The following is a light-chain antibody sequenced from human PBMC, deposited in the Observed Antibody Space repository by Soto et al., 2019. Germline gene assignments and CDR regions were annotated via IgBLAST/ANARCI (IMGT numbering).Light chain of an antibody. CDR1: SSDVGGYNY. J-gene: IGLJ1*01. Sequence: QSALTQPRSVSGSPGQSVTISCTGTSSDVGGYNYVSWYQQHPGKAPKLMIYDVSKRPSGVPDRFSGSKSGNTASLTISGLQAEDEADYYCCSYARSYTIYVFGNGTKVTV. V-gene: IGLV2-11*01. CDR3: CSYARSYTIYV. CDR2: DVS.